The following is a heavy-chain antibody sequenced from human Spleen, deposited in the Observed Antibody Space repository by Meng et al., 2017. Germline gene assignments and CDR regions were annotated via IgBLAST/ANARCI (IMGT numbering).Heavy chain of an antibody. D-gene: IGHD6-13*01. CDR3: ARQTVAVAGTNHFDY. CDR2: IYHSGSI. J-gene: IGHJ4*02. V-gene: IGHV4-4*02. CDR1: GDSINSNNW. Sequence: QVQLQESGPGLVRPSGTLSHTCDVSGDSINSNNWWRCVRQSPGRGLEWIGKIYHSGSINYNSSLKSRVSISLDKSKNQFALKLSSVTAADTALYYCARQTVAVAGTNHFDYWGQGTLVTVSS.